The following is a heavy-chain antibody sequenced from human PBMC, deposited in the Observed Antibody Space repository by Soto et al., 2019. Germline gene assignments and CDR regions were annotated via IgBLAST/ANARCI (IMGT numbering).Heavy chain of an antibody. CDR2: ISGSGDFT. CDR3: ARGPTIIGVGVDAFVV. CDR1: GFTLSSYA. Sequence: EVQMLESGGGLVQPGGSLRLSCAASGFTLSSYALSWVRQAPGKGLEWVSGISGSGDFTFDADSVRGRFTISRDNSMNTLYLQMNSLRVEDTAVYYCARGPTIIGVGVDAFVVWCQGTMATVSS. V-gene: IGHV3-23*01. J-gene: IGHJ3*01. D-gene: IGHD3-3*01.